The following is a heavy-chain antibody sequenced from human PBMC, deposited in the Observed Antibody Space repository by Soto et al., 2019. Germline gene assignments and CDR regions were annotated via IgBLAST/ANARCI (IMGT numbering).Heavy chain of an antibody. Sequence: ASVKVSCKASGYTFTSYAMHWVRQAPGQRLEWMGWINAGNGNTKYSQKFQGRVTITRDTSASTAYMELSSLRSEDTAVYYCARVAEAVHLFDYWGQGTLVTVSS. J-gene: IGHJ4*02. V-gene: IGHV1-3*01. CDR2: INAGNGNT. CDR1: GYTFTSYA. CDR3: ARVAEAVHLFDY. D-gene: IGHD6-6*01.